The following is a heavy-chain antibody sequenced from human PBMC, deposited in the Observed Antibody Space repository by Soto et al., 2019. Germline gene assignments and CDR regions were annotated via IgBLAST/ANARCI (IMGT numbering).Heavy chain of an antibody. Sequence: SETLSLTCTASGASVSSGSYYWTWIRQPPGKGLEWIGCTDDTGSTDYNPSLKSRVTLWLDTSKNRLSVRVDSVTAADTAVYYCARSHSGYDPLGMDVWGQGTKVTVSS. CDR2: TDDTGST. CDR1: GASVSSGSYY. CDR3: ARSHSGYDPLGMDV. V-gene: IGHV4-61*01. D-gene: IGHD5-12*01. J-gene: IGHJ6*02.